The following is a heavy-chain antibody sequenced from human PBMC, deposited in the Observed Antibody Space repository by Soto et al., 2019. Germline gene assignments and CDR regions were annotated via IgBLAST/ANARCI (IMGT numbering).Heavy chain of an antibody. V-gene: IGHV3-7*01. CDR1: GFTLSGYW. J-gene: IGHJ3*02. CDR2: IKQDGSEK. D-gene: IGHD4-17*01. CDR3: LVTTSVFGI. Sequence: EVQLVESGGGLVQPGESLRLSCAASGFTLSGYWMNWVRQAPGKGLERVDNIKQDGSEKNYVDSVTGRFTISRDNAKNSLSLKMNSLRAEDTAVYYCLVTTSVFGIWGQGTM.